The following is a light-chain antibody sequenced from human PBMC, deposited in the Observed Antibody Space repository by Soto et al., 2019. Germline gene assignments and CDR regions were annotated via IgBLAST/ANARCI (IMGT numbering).Light chain of an antibody. CDR1: SSDVGGYNY. CDR3: TSYTTSAIFV. CDR2: DVS. J-gene: IGLJ1*01. Sequence: QSVLTQPASVSGSPGQSITISCTGTSSDVGGYNYVSWHQQHPGKAPKLMIYDVSNRPSGVSNRFSGSKSGNTASLTISGLRAEDEAVFYCTSYTTSAIFVSETGTKVPAL. V-gene: IGLV2-14*01.